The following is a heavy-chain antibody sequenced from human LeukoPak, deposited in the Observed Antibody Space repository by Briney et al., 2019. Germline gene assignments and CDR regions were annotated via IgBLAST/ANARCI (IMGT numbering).Heavy chain of an antibody. J-gene: IGHJ5*02. V-gene: IGHV4-61*02. Sequence: PSETLSLTCTVSGDSISSGDYYWSWIRQPAGKGLEWIGRIYTSGSTNYNPSLKSRVTMSVDTSKNQFSLKLTSVTAADTAVYYCARAWAMVRGAWFDPWGQGTLVTVSS. CDR2: IYTSGST. CDR1: GDSISSGDYY. CDR3: ARAWAMVRGAWFDP. D-gene: IGHD3-10*01.